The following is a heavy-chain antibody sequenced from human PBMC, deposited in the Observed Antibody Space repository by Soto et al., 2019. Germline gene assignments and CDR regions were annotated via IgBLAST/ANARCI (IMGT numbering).Heavy chain of an antibody. CDR1: GFTFSSYA. CDR2: ISGSGGST. D-gene: IGHD6-19*01. V-gene: IGHV3-23*01. CDR3: AKESPIPREKYSSGVEWFDP. J-gene: IGHJ5*02. Sequence: PGGSLRLSCAASGFTFSSYAMSWVRQAPGKGLEWVSAISGSGGSTYYADSVKGRFTISRDNSKNTLYLQMNSLRAEDTAVYYCAKESPIPREKYSSGVEWFDPWGQGTLVTVSS.